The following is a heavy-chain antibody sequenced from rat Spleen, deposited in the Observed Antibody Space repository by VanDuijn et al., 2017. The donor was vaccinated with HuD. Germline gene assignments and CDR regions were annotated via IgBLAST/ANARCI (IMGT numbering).Heavy chain of an antibody. CDR1: GFTFSDYA. J-gene: IGHJ2*01. D-gene: IGHD5-1*01. Sequence: EVQLVESGGGLIQPGRSLKLSCAASGFTFSDYAMAWVRQAPKKGLEWVATIIYGGSRTYYRDSVKGRFTISRNNAKSTLYLQMDSLRSEDTATYYCASHWGRAYFDYWGQGVKVTVSS. CDR2: IIYGGSRT. V-gene: IGHV5-17*01. CDR3: ASHWGRAYFDY.